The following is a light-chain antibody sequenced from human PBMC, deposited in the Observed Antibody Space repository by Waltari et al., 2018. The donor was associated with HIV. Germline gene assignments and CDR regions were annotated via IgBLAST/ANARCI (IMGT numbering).Light chain of an antibody. CDR2: EVN. CDR3: CSYAGSTTFVE. J-gene: IGLJ3*02. V-gene: IGLV2-23*02. CDR1: SRDIGGYTL. Sequence: QSALTQPASVSGSPGQSITISCTGTSRDIGGYTLVSWYQHHPDKAPKLIIYEVNVRPSGVSDRFSGSKSGNTASLTISGLQAGDEADYYCCSYAGSTTFVEFGGGTKLTVL.